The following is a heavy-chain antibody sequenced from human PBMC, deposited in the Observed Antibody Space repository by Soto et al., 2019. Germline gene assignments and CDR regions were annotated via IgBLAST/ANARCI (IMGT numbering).Heavy chain of an antibody. CDR1: GYSFTTYA. D-gene: IGHD3-10*02. CDR3: ARMFFGDYYYYGMDV. CDR2: ISAYNGNT. V-gene: IGHV1-18*01. Sequence: ASVKVSCKASGYSFTTYAIHWVRQAPGQGLEWMGWISAYNGNTNYAQKLQGRVTMTTDTSTSTAYMELRSLRSDDTAVYYCARMFFGDYYYYGMDVWGQGTTVTVSS. J-gene: IGHJ6*02.